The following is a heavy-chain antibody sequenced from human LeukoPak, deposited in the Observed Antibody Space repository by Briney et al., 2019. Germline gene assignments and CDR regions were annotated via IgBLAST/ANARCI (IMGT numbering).Heavy chain of an antibody. J-gene: IGHJ4*02. CDR1: GNYW. CDR3: VSLYETY. Sequence: GGSLRLSCAASGNYWMHWVRQAPGKGLVWVSHINSDGSWTGYADSVKGRFTISKDNAKNTVYLQMNNLRAEDTAVYYCVSLYETYWGRGTLVTVSS. V-gene: IGHV3-74*01. D-gene: IGHD2/OR15-2a*01. CDR2: INSDGSWT.